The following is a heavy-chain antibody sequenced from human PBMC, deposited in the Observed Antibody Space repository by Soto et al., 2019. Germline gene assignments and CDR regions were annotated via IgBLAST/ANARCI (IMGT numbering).Heavy chain of an antibody. J-gene: IGHJ6*02. CDR1: RFTFKDYY. D-gene: IGHD2-21*02. CDR3: TLHIVVVTAIPGVDGYYGLDD. CDR2: ISSSSSTI. V-gene: IGHV3-11*01. Sequence: VASVRLSCAPSRFTFKDYYMTWIREAPWKGLEWIAYISSSSSTIYYADSVKGRFTISRDDSKNTAYLQMNSLRTEDTAVYYCTLHIVVVTAIPGVDGYYGLDDWGQGTTVTVSS.